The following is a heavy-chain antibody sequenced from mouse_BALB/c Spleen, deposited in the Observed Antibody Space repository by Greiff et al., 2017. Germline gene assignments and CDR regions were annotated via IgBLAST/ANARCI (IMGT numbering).Heavy chain of an antibody. CDR3: TLTGTDAMDY. D-gene: IGHD4-1*01. CDR1: GFTFSSYW. CDR2: IRLKSDNYAT. V-gene: IGHV6-6*02. J-gene: IGHJ4*01. Sequence: EVKLVESGGGLVQPGGSMKLSCVASGFTFSSYWMSWVRQSPEKGLEWVAEIRLKSDNYATHYAESVKGKFTISRDDSKSRLYLQMNSLRAEDTGIYYCTLTGTDAMDYWGQGTSVTVSS.